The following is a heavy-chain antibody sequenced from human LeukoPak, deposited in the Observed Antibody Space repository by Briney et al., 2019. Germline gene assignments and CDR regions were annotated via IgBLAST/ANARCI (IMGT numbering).Heavy chain of an antibody. V-gene: IGHV3-48*02. CDR1: GFTFSSYS. D-gene: IGHD3-9*01. CDR3: ARDLALRYFDWLLPKENSFDY. Sequence: PGGSLRLSCAASGFTFSSYSMKWVRQAPGKGLEWVSYISSSSTTIYYADSVNGRFTISRDNAKNSLYLQMNSLRDEVTAVYYCARDLALRYFDWLLPKENSFDYWGQGTLVTVSS. CDR2: ISSSSTTI. J-gene: IGHJ4*02.